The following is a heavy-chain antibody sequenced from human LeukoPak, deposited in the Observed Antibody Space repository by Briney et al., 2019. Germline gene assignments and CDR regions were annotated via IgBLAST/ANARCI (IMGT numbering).Heavy chain of an antibody. D-gene: IGHD3-22*01. CDR1: GGSINSYY. Sequence: PSETLSLTCTVSGGSINSYYWTWIRQPPGKGLEWIGHIYYNGYTNYNPSLKSRVTISVDTSKNQFSLKLSSVTAADTAVYYCARVRHEYYYDSSGYYYFDYWGQGTLVTVSS. CDR3: ARVRHEYYYDSSGYYYFDY. CDR2: IYYNGYT. V-gene: IGHV4-59*12. J-gene: IGHJ4*02.